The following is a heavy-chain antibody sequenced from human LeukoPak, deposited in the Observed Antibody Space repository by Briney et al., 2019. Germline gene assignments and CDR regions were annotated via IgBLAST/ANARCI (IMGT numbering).Heavy chain of an antibody. Sequence: SETLSLTCTVSGGSISSYYWSWIRQPAGKGLEWIGRIYTGGSTNYNPSLKSRVTMSVDTSKNQFSLKLSSVTAADTAVYYCARDRAVAYYYYYYGMDVWGQGTTVTVSS. V-gene: IGHV4-4*07. D-gene: IGHD6-19*01. CDR3: ARDRAVAYYYYYYGMDV. CDR1: GGSISSYY. CDR2: IYTGGST. J-gene: IGHJ6*02.